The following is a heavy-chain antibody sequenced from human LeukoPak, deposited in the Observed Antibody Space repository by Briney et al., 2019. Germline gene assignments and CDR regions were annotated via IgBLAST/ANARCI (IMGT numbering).Heavy chain of an antibody. CDR2: ISWNSGSI. J-gene: IGHJ6*02. CDR1: GFSFDDYV. V-gene: IGHV3-9*01. CDR3: ARSVGTIGYYYYGMDV. Sequence: GGSLRLSCAASGFSFDDYVMHWVRQAPGKGLEWVSGISWNSGSIGYADSVKGRFTTSRDNAKNSLYLQMNSLRAEDTAVYYCARSVGTIGYYYYGMDVWGQGTTVTVSS. D-gene: IGHD4-23*01.